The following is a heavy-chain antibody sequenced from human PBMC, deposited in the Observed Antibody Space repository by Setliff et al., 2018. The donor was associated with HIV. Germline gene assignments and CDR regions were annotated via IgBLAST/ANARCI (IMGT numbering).Heavy chain of an antibody. Sequence: GESLKISCAASGFTFTDYPMHWVRQSPGRGLEWLAVISSDGSDKYVADSVKGRFTISTDTSKNTVYLQMNSLRAEDTAVYYCAAMDIVVVPATYAGDYWGQGTLVTVSS. V-gene: IGHV3-30*14. CDR2: ISSDGSDK. J-gene: IGHJ4*02. CDR1: GFTFTDYP. D-gene: IGHD2-2*03. CDR3: AAMDIVVVPATYAGDY.